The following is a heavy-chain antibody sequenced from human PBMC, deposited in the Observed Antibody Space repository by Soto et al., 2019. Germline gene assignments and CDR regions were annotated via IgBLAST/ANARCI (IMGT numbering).Heavy chain of an antibody. CDR3: AKQRLNLPTD. D-gene: IGHD1-1*01. J-gene: IGHJ4*02. Sequence: QVQLVESGGGVVQPGRSLRLSCAASGFTFSSYGMHWVRQAPGKGLEWVAVISYDGSNKYYADSVKGRFTISRDNSKNTLYLQMNSLRAEDTAVYYCAKQRLNLPTDWGQGTLVTVSS. V-gene: IGHV3-30*18. CDR2: ISYDGSNK. CDR1: GFTFSSYG.